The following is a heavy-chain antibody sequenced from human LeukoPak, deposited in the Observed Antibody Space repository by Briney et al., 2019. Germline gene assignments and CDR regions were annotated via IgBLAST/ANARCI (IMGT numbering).Heavy chain of an antibody. Sequence: PSETLSLTCSVSGCSISTYYWSWVRQPAGKGLEWIAQIHTSGSTNFNPSLKSGVSISMDTPNTHFSLMISSVTAADTAIYYCAGRRISTGWTIDYWGPGTLVTVSS. J-gene: IGHJ4*01. V-gene: IGHV4-4*07. D-gene: IGHD6-19*01. CDR2: IHTSGST. CDR3: AGRRISTGWTIDY. CDR1: GCSISTYY.